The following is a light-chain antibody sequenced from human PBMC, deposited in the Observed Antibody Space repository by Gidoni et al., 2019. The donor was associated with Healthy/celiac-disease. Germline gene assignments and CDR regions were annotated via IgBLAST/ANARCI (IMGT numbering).Light chain of an antibody. V-gene: IGLV2-23*01. CDR1: SSDVGSSNL. Sequence: QSALPQPASVSGSPGQSITISCTGTSSDVGSSNLVSWYQQHPGNAPKLMLYQGSKRPSGVSNRFAGSKSGNTASLTISGLQAEDEADYYCCSYAGSSTWVFGGGTKLTVL. J-gene: IGLJ3*02. CDR2: QGS. CDR3: CSYAGSSTWV.